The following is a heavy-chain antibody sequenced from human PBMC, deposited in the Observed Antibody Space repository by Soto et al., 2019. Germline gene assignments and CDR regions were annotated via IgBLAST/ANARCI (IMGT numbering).Heavy chain of an antibody. CDR3: AREKEYSSSWYGYFDY. Sequence: PGGSLRLSCAASGFTFSSYAMHWVRQAPGKGLEWVAVISYDGSNKYYADSVKGRFTISRDNSKNTLYLQMNSLRAEDTAVYYCAREKEYSSSWYGYFDYWGQGTLVTVSS. J-gene: IGHJ4*02. CDR1: GFTFSSYA. D-gene: IGHD6-13*01. V-gene: IGHV3-30-3*01. CDR2: ISYDGSNK.